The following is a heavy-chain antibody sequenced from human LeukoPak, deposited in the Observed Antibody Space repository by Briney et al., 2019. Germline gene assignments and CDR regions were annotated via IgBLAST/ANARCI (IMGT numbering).Heavy chain of an antibody. CDR3: ARDVGFDY. D-gene: IGHD2-15*01. J-gene: IGHJ4*02. CDR2: ISYDGSNK. CDR1: GFTFSSYA. Sequence: QPGRSLRLSCAASGFTFSSYAMHWVGQAPGKGLEWVAVISYDGSNKYYADSVKGRFTISRDNSKNTLYLQMNSLRAEDTAVYYCARDVGFDYWGQGTLVTVSS. V-gene: IGHV3-30*04.